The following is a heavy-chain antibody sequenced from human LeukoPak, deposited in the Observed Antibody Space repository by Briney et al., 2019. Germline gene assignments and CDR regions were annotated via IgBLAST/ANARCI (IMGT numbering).Heavy chain of an antibody. V-gene: IGHV4-61*02. CDR3: ARGGGYSGYESYE. J-gene: IGHJ4*02. Sequence: PSETLSLTCTVSGGSISSSSYYWGWIRQPAGKGLEWIGRIYTSGSTNYNPSLKSRVTMSVDTSKNQFSLKLSSVTAADTAVYYCARGGGYSGYESYEWGQGTLVTVSS. CDR2: IYTSGST. D-gene: IGHD5-12*01. CDR1: GGSISSSSYY.